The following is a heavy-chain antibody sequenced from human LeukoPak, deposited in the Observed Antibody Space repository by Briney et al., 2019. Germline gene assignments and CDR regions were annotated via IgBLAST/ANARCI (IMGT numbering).Heavy chain of an antibody. D-gene: IGHD1-26*01. CDR2: ISGSGYNT. CDR3: AKSSGNYIDAFDI. CDR1: GFTFNNYR. Sequence: GGSLRLSCAASGFTFNNYRMNWVRQAPGKGLEWVSTISGSGYNTYYADSVKGRFTISRDNSKNTLYLQMNSLRAEDTAVYYCAKSSGNYIDAFDIWGQGTMVTVSS. V-gene: IGHV3-23*01. J-gene: IGHJ3*02.